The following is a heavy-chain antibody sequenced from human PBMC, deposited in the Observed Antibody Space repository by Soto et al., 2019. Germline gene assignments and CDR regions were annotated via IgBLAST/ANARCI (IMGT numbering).Heavy chain of an antibody. Sequence: EIQLLESGGGLVQPGESLRLSCVTSGLTFNNYAMIWVRQAPGKGLEWVSVISGGGDRTYYGDSVKGRFTISRDNSKSTLYLQINSLGVEDTAVYYCARPREPTYGRNGLDVWGQGTTVTVSS. CDR1: GLTFNNYA. J-gene: IGHJ6*02. CDR2: ISGGGDRT. CDR3: ARPREPTYGRNGLDV. V-gene: IGHV3-23*01. D-gene: IGHD4-17*01.